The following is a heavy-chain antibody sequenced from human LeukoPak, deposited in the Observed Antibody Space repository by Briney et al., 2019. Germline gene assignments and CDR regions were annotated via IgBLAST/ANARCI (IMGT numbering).Heavy chain of an antibody. Sequence: SETLSLTCAVYGGSFSGYYWGWIRQPPGKGLEWIGEIYHSGSTNYNPSFKSRVTISLDTSKNQFSLKLSSVTAADTAVYYCARGKSDFWSGYPLFDYWGQGTLVTVSS. V-gene: IGHV4-34*01. CDR3: ARGKSDFWSGYPLFDY. CDR1: GGSFSGYY. J-gene: IGHJ4*02. D-gene: IGHD3-3*01. CDR2: IYHSGST.